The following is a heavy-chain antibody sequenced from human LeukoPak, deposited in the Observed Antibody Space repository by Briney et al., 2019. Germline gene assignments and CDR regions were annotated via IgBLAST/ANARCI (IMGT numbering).Heavy chain of an antibody. J-gene: IGHJ4*02. CDR2: IWYDGSNK. CDR3: ATPGLLGYCSSAICAPPGY. CDR1: GFTFSSYG. D-gene: IGHD2-2*01. V-gene: IGHV3-33*01. Sequence: GRSLRLSCAASGFTFSSYGMHWVRQAPGKGLEWVAVIWYDGSNKYYADSVKGRFTISRDNSKNTLYLQMNSLRAEDTAVYYCATPGLLGYCSSAICAPPGYWGQGTLVTVSS.